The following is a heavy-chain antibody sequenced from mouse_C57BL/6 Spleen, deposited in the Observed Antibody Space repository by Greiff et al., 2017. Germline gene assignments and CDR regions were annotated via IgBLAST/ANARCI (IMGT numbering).Heavy chain of an antibody. CDR3: ARSEYGSSYEAWFAY. CDR1: GYTFTDYN. J-gene: IGHJ3*01. CDR2: INPNNGGT. Sequence: EVQLQQSGPELVKPGASVKMSCKASGYTFTDYNMHWVKQSHGKSLEWIGYINPNNGGTSYNQKFKGKATLTVNKSSSTAYMELRSLTSEDSAVYYCARSEYGSSYEAWFAYWGQGTLVTVSA. D-gene: IGHD1-1*01. V-gene: IGHV1-22*01.